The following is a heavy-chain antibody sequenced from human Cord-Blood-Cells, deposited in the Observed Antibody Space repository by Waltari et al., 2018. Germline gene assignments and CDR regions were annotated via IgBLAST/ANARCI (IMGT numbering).Heavy chain of an antibody. J-gene: IGHJ4*02. V-gene: IGHV4-38-2*01. CDR2: IYHSGST. Sequence: QVQLQESGPGLVKPSETLSLTCAVSGYSISSGYYWGWIRQPPGKGLEWIGSIYHSGSTYYNSSLKSRVTISVDTSKNQFSLKLSSVTAADTAVYYCVRSPLRYFDYWGQGTLVTVSS. CDR1: GYSISSGYY. D-gene: IGHD3-3*01. CDR3: VRSPLRYFDY.